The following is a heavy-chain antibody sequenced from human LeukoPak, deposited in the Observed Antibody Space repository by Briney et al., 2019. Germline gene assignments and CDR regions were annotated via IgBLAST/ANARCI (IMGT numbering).Heavy chain of an antibody. V-gene: IGHV6-1*01. CDR3: VREGSSGTFY. CDR2: TYYRSKWYN. D-gene: IGHD6-19*01. J-gene: IGHJ4*02. CDR1: GDSVSRNNAA. Sequence: SQTLSLTCAISGDSVSRNNAAWSWIRQSPSRGLEWLGRTYYRSKWYNDYAESVKSRITINPDTSKNQFSLKLNSVTPEDTAVYYCVREGSSGTFYWSQGTLVTVSS.